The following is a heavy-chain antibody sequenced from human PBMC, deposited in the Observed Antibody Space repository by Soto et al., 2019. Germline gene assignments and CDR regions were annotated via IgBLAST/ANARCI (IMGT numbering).Heavy chain of an antibody. CDR1: GFTFSSYG. J-gene: IGHJ3*02. CDR2: ISYDGSNK. D-gene: IGHD6-13*01. V-gene: IGHV3-30*18. CDR3: AKDRGSSWYEAFDI. Sequence: QVQLVESGGGVVQPGRSLRLSCAASGFTFSSYGMHWVRQAPGKGLEWVAVISYDGSNKYYADSVKGRFTISRDNSKNTLYLQMSSLRAEDTAVYYCAKDRGSSWYEAFDIWGQGTMVTVSS.